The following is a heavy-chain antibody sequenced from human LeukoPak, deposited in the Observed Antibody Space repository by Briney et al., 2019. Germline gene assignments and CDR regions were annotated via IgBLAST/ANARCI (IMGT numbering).Heavy chain of an antibody. CDR3: ARDRDYYYYYGMDV. CDR2: ISSSSSYI. J-gene: IGHJ6*02. CDR1: GFTFSSYS. V-gene: IGHV3-21*01. Sequence: GGSLRLSCAASGFTFSSYSMNWVRQAPGKGLEWVSSISSSSSYIYYADSVKGRFTISRDNAKNSLYLQMNSLRAEDTGVYYCARDRDYYYYYGMDVWGQGTTVTVSS.